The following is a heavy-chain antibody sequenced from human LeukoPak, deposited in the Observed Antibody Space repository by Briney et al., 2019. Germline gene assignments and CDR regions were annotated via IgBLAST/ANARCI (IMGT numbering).Heavy chain of an antibody. J-gene: IGHJ4*02. CDR1: GFTFSSYA. CDR2: ISSGGGNT. V-gene: IGHV3-23*01. CDR3: ARGRGPVAASFSFDF. D-gene: IGHD6-19*01. Sequence: QTGGSLRLSCAASGFTFSSYAMIWVPQAPGKGLEWVSTISSGGGNTYYAESVKGRFTISRDNSRDTPYRQMNSLRAEDTAVYYCARGRGPVAASFSFDFCDQGALVTVSS.